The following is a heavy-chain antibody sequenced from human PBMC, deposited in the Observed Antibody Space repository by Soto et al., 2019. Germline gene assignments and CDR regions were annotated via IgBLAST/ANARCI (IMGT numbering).Heavy chain of an antibody. Sequence: EVHLVESGGDLVEPGGSLRLSCVVSGLTFTRAWINWVRQAPGKGLEWVGRIKSKIDGGTTDFAAPVKGRFAISRDDSRDIVYLQMGNLKIEDTAVYYCTTDSDFTTKLVRFYFWGLGTLVTVSS. CDR1: GLTFTRAW. J-gene: IGHJ4*01. CDR2: IKSKIDGGTT. D-gene: IGHD4-17*01. V-gene: IGHV3-15*07. CDR3: TTDSDFTTKLVRFYF.